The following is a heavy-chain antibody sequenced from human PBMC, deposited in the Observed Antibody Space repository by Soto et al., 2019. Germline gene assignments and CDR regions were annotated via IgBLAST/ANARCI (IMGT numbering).Heavy chain of an antibody. D-gene: IGHD1-20*01. Sequence: GGSLRLSCTASGFTFSSYGMGWVRQAPGKGLQWVSTISSDGGQTHYTDSVKGRFSISRDNSKNTVYLQMDSLRAEDTAMYFCARDVGLNSEGFFAYCGQGTKVTVSS. V-gene: IGHV3-23*01. CDR1: GFTFSSYG. CDR2: ISSDGGQT. CDR3: ARDVGLNSEGFFAY. J-gene: IGHJ4*01.